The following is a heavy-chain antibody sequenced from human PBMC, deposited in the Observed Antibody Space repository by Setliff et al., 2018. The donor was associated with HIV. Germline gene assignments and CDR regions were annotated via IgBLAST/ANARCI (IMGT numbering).Heavy chain of an antibody. D-gene: IGHD3-16*01. CDR2: IGPMGYNT. CDR3: ARDPASTAYYARFDY. J-gene: IGHJ4*02. CDR1: GFTFSVSG. Sequence: GGSLRLSCSASGFTFSVSGMHWFRQTPGKGLEHLANIGPMGYNTHYSDSVKGRFTISRGNAKDSVYLQISALRGEDTAVYYCARDPASTAYYARFDYWGQGTPVTVSS. V-gene: IGHV3-64*04.